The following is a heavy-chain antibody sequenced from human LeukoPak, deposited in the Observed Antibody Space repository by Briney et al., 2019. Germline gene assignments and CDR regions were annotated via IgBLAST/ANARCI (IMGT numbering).Heavy chain of an antibody. V-gene: IGHV4-39*01. CDR1: GGSISSSSYY. CDR3: ARASSSWYYFDY. D-gene: IGHD6-13*01. J-gene: IGHJ4*02. Sequence: SETLSLTCTVSGGSISSSSYYWGWIRQPPGKGLEWIGSIYYSGSTYYNPPLKSRVTISVDTSKNQFSLKLSSVTAADTAVYYCARASSSWYYFDYWGQGTLVTVSS. CDR2: IYYSGST.